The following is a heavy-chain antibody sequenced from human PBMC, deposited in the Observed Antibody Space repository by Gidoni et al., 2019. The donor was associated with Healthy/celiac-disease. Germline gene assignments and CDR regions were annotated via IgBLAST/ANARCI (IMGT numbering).Heavy chain of an antibody. D-gene: IGHD2-2*01. CDR3: ARDTSSTSCYY. CDR1: GFTFSSYS. Sequence: EVQLVESGGGLVKPGGSLRLSRAAAGFTFSSYSMNWVRQAPGKGLEWVSAISSSSSYIYYADSVKGRFTISRDNAKNSLYLQMNSLRAEDTAVYYCARDTSSTSCYYWGQGTLVTVSS. J-gene: IGHJ4*02. V-gene: IGHV3-21*01. CDR2: ISSSSSYI.